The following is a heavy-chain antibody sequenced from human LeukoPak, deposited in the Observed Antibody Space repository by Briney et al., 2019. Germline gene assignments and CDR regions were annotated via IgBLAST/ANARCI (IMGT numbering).Heavy chain of an antibody. CDR1: GGSISSYY. Sequence: SETLSLTCTVSGGSISSYYWSWIRQPPGKGLEWIGYIYYSGSTNYNPSLKSRVTISVDMSKNQFSLKLSSVTSADTAVYYCAREVRDGSGSYFYYFDSWGQGTLVTVSS. V-gene: IGHV4-59*01. D-gene: IGHD3-10*01. J-gene: IGHJ4*02. CDR3: AREVRDGSGSYFYYFDS. CDR2: IYYSGST.